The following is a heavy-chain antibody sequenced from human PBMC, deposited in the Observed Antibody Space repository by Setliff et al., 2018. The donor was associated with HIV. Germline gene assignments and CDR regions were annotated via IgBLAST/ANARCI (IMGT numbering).Heavy chain of an antibody. CDR3: AREIFPQGIVVVFDAFDI. Sequence: GASVKVSCKASGYTFTGYYMHWVRQAPGQGLEWMGWINPNSGGTSYAQKFQGRVTMTRDTSISTAYMELSRLRSDDTAVYYCAREIFPQGIVVVFDAFDIWGQGTMVTVSS. CDR2: INPNSGGT. J-gene: IGHJ3*02. V-gene: IGHV1-2*02. CDR1: GYTFTGYY. D-gene: IGHD3-22*01.